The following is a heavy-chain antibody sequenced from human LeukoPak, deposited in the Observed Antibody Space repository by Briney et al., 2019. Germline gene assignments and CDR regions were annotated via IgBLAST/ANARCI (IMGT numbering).Heavy chain of an antibody. CDR3: ARVRYTSGLYYFES. D-gene: IGHD6-19*01. V-gene: IGHV7-4-1*02. Sequence: ASVKDSCKASGYTFISSGISWVRQAPGQGLEWMGWINSITGNPTYAQGLTGRFVFSWDTSVSTAYLQISSLKAEDTAVYYCARVRYTSGLYYFESWGQGTLVTVSS. CDR2: INSITGNP. CDR1: GYTFISSG. J-gene: IGHJ4*02.